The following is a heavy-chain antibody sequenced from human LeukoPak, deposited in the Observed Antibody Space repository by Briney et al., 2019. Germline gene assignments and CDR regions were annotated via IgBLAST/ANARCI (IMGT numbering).Heavy chain of an antibody. D-gene: IGHD3-9*01. Sequence: GGSLSLSCAASGFTFSSYAMSWVRRAPGKGLEWVSAISGSGGSTYYADSVKGRFTISRDNSKNTLYLQMNSLRAEDTAVYYCAKDGSLRYFDWLLLGYYYGMDVWGQGTTVTVSS. CDR3: AKDGSLRYFDWLLLGYYYGMDV. CDR1: GFTFSSYA. V-gene: IGHV3-23*01. J-gene: IGHJ6*02. CDR2: ISGSGGST.